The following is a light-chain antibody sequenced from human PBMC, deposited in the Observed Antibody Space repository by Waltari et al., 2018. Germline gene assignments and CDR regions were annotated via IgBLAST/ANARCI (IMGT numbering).Light chain of an antibody. V-gene: IGLV1-40*01. CDR3: QSYDSSLSGSV. Sequence: QSVLAQPPSVSGAPGQRVTIPCSGSSSNNGASSDVHCYHHRPGTAPNLFIYGNSNRPSGVPDRFSGSKSCTSASLAITGLQAEDEADYYCQSYDSSLSGSVFGGGTKLTVL. J-gene: IGLJ3*02. CDR2: GNS. CDR1: SSNNGASSD.